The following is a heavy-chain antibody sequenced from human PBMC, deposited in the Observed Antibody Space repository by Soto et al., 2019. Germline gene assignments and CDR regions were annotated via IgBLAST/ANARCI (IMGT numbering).Heavy chain of an antibody. D-gene: IGHD2-8*01. CDR1: GFTFSAYW. Sequence: EVQLVESGGDLVQPGGSLRLSCVASGFTFSAYWMSWARQAPGKGLEWVATIKNDGSEKYYADAVRGRFTLSRDNTKSSFYLELGGLRAEDTAIYYCARGSNQDYWGQGTLVAVSS. V-gene: IGHV3-7*03. J-gene: IGHJ4*02. CDR2: IKNDGSEK. CDR3: ARGSNQDY.